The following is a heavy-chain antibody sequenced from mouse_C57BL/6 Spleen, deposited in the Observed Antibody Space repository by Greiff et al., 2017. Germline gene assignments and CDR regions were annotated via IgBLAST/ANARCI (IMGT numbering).Heavy chain of an antibody. CDR2: IYPSDSET. V-gene: IGHV1-61*01. D-gene: IGHD2-3*01. CDR1: GYTFTSYW. Sequence: VQLQQPGAELVRPGSSVKLSCKASGYTFTSYWMDWVKQRPGQGLEWIGNIYPSDSETHYNQKFKDKATLTVDKSSSTAYMQLSSLTSEDSAVYYCARSGDGYYGFDYWGQGTTLTVSS. CDR3: ARSGDGYYGFDY. J-gene: IGHJ2*01.